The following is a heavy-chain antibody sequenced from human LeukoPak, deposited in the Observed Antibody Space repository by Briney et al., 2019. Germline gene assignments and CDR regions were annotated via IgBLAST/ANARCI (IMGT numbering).Heavy chain of an antibody. D-gene: IGHD3-10*01. CDR1: GFTFDDYG. CDR3: ARDMDGSGSYQSYYFDY. V-gene: IGHV3-20*04. CDR2: INWNGGST. J-gene: IGHJ4*02. Sequence: RPGGSLRLSCAASGFTFDDYGMSWVRQAPGKGLEWVSGINWNGGSTGYADSVKGRFTISRDNAKNSLYLQMNSLRAEDTALYYCARDMDGSGSYQSYYFDYWGQGTLVTVPS.